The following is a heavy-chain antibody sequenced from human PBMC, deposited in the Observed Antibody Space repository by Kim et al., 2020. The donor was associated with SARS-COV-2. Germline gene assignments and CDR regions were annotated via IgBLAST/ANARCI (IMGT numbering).Heavy chain of an antibody. Sequence: SETLSLTCAVYGGSFNEYYWTWIRQPPGKGLEWIGEINHSGSTNYNPSLKSRVSISVDTSKNQFSLELTSVTAADTAVYYCARGYGESSRYYWGQGTLVTVSS. CDR1: GGSFNEYY. CDR2: INHSGST. D-gene: IGHD6-13*01. CDR3: ARGYGESSRYY. V-gene: IGHV4-34*01. J-gene: IGHJ4*02.